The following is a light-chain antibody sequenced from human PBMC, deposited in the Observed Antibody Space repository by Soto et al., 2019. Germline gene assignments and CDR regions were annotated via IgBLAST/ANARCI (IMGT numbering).Light chain of an antibody. Sequence: DIVMTQSPDSLAVSLGERATINCKSSQSVSYSSINKNYLAWYQQKPGQPPKLLIYWASTRESGVPDRFSGSGSGTDFTLTISSLQAEDVAVYYCQQYYSTPWTFGQGTKVEIK. J-gene: IGKJ1*01. V-gene: IGKV4-1*01. CDR1: QSVSYSSINKNY. CDR2: WAS. CDR3: QQYYSTPWT.